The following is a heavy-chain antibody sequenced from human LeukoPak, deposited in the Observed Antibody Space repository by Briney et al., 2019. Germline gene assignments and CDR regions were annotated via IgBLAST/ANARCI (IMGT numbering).Heavy chain of an antibody. Sequence: SETLSLTCAVYGGSFSGYYWSWIRQPPGKGLEWIGEINHSGSTSYNPSLKGRVTISVDTSKNQFSLKLSSVTAADTAVYYCARGPITMVRGVMGYWGQGTLVTVSS. J-gene: IGHJ4*02. CDR2: INHSGST. V-gene: IGHV4-34*01. D-gene: IGHD3-10*01. CDR1: GGSFSGYY. CDR3: ARGPITMVRGVMGY.